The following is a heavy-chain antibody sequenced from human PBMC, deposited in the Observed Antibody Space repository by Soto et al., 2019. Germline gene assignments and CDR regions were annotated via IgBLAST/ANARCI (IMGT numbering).Heavy chain of an antibody. V-gene: IGHV1-69*01. CDR2: IIPIFGTA. J-gene: IGHJ6*02. Sequence: QVQLVQSGAEVKKPGSSVKVSCKASGGTFSSYAISWVRQAPGQGLEWMGGIIPIFGTANYAQKFQGRVTITAEESTSTAYMELSSLRSEDTAVYYCASGHGIQLWSEDYYYYGMDVWGQGTTVTVSS. CDR3: ASGHGIQLWSEDYYYYGMDV. D-gene: IGHD5-18*01. CDR1: GGTFSSYA.